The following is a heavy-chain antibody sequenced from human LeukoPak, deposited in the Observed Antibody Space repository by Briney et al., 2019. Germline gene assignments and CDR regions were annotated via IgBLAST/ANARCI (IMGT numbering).Heavy chain of an antibody. CDR3: ARGSGYYYYYGMDV. V-gene: IGHV1-69*06. CDR2: IIPIFGTA. J-gene: IGHJ6*04. Sequence: ASVKVSCKASGGTFSSYAISWVRQAPGQGLEWMGGIIPIFGTANYAQKFQGRATITADKSTSTAYMELSSLRSEDTAVYYCARGSGYYYYYGMDVWGKGTTVTVSS. CDR1: GGTFSSYA.